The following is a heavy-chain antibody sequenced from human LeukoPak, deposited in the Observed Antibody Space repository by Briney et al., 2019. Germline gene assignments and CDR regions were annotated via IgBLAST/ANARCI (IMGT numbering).Heavy chain of an antibody. CDR2: IYSGGNT. V-gene: IGHV3-66*01. Sequence: PGRSLRLSCAASGFTVSSKYMSWVRQAPGKGLEWVSVIYSGGNTYYADSVKGRFTISRDNSKNTVNLQMNSLRAEDTAVYYCASGIEVGPIYFDYWGQGTLVTVSS. J-gene: IGHJ4*02. CDR3: ASGIEVGPIYFDY. D-gene: IGHD6-19*01. CDR1: GFTVSSKY.